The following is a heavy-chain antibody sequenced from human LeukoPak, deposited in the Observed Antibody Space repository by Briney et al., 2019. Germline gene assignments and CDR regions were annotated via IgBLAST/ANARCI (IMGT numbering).Heavy chain of an antibody. CDR1: GFRFDAHA. Sequence: GGSLRLSCAASGFRFDAHAMHWVRQAPAKGLEWVSGISYNSGSVGYADSVRGRFIVSRDNARNLLYLQMNSLRAEDTALYFCAKAPYYDFNYSMDAWGQGTTVIVSS. J-gene: IGHJ6*02. D-gene: IGHD3-3*01. CDR3: AKAPYYDFNYSMDA. CDR2: ISYNSGSV. V-gene: IGHV3-9*01.